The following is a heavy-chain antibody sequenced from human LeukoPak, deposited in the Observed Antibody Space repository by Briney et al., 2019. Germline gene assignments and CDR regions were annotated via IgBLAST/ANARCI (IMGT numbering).Heavy chain of an antibody. D-gene: IGHD1-26*01. CDR2: IIPIFGTA. CDR1: GGTFSSYA. CDR3: ARDQQLVRVGATKDGAFDI. Sequence: SVNVSCKASGGTFSSYAISWVRQAPGQGPEWMGGIIPIFGTANYAQKFQGRVTITADESTSTAYMELSSLRSEDTAVYYCARDQQLVRVGATKDGAFDIWSQGTMVTVSS. J-gene: IGHJ3*02. V-gene: IGHV1-69*13.